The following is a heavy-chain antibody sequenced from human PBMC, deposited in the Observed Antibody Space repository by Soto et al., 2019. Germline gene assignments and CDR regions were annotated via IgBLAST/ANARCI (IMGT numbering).Heavy chain of an antibody. CDR3: AGDVPGSQGRYFDF. V-gene: IGHV1-2*04. CDR1: GYPFNIYY. CDR2: INLQSGDT. D-gene: IGHD6-19*01. J-gene: IGHJ4*02. Sequence: QVQLVQSGAEVKKPGASVKVSCKASGYPFNIYYLHWVRQAPGQGLEWMGWINLQSGDTKYAPKFQDWVTLTRDPSLSTAYLELSRLTPDDAAVYFCAGDVPGSQGRYFDFWGQGTLVSVSS.